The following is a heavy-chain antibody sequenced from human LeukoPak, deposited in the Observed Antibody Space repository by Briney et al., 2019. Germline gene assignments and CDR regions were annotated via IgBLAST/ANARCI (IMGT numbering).Heavy chain of an antibody. CDR2: INSDGSST. CDR3: ARKLGYTNWFDP. V-gene: IGHV3-74*01. D-gene: IGHD5-18*01. J-gene: IGHJ5*02. Sequence: GGSLRLSCAASGFTFSSYWMHWVRQAPGKGLVWVSRINSDGSSTSYADSVKGRFTISRDNAKKTLYLQMNSLRAEDTAVCYCARKLGYTNWFDPWGQGTLVTVSS. CDR1: GFTFSSYW.